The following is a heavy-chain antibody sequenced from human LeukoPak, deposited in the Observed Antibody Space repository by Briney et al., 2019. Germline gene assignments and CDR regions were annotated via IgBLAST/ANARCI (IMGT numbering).Heavy chain of an antibody. CDR3: AKWGDYDILTGYYVSDF. D-gene: IGHD3-9*01. V-gene: IGHV3-23*01. Sequence: AMXXVXXAXXKGLEWXXXXTGSGDTTYYADSVKGRFTISRDNSKNTLYVEMNTLRAEDTAVYYCAKWGDYDILTGYYVSDFWGQGTLVTVSS. J-gene: IGHJ4*02. CDR2: XTGSGDTT. CDR1: A.